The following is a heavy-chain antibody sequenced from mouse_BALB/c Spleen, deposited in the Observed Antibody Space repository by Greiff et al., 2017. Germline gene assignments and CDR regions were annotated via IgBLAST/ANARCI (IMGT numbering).Heavy chain of an antibody. CDR3: ARWGGMDY. CDR2: IDPENGNT. CDR1: GFNIKDYY. V-gene: IGHV14-1*02. Sequence: EVMLVESGAELVRPGALVKLSCKASGFNIKDYYMHWVKQRPEQGLEWIGWIDPENGNTIYDPKFQGKASITADTSSNTAYLQLSSLTSEDTAVYYCARWGGMDYWGQGTSVTVSS. J-gene: IGHJ4*01.